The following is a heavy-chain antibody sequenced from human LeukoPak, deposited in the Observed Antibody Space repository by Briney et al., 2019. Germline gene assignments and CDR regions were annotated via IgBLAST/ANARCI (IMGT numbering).Heavy chain of an antibody. CDR1: GDSMTNYY. J-gene: IGHJ4*02. V-gene: IGHV4-59*01. CDR3: ARASHGSNSEFDY. D-gene: IGHD4-23*01. CDR2: IYYRGST. Sequence: PSETLSLTCTVSGDSMTNYYWTWIRQPPGKGLEWIGFIYYRGSTNYNPSLKSRVTISLDTSRNQFSLKLSSVTAADTAVYYCARASHGSNSEFDYWGLGTLVTVSS.